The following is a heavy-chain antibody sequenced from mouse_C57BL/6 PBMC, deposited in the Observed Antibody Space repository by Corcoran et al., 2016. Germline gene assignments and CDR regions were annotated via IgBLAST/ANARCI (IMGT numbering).Heavy chain of an antibody. V-gene: IGHV1-81*01. J-gene: IGHJ4*01. Sequence: QVQLQQSGAELARPGASVKLSCKASGYTFTSYGISWVKQRTGQGLEWIGEIYPRSGNTYYNEKFKGKATLTADKSSSTAYMELRSLTSEDSAGYFCARRFTLAGDYWGQGHSVTVSS. CDR3: ARRFTLAGDY. CDR2: IYPRSGNT. CDR1: GYTFTSYG.